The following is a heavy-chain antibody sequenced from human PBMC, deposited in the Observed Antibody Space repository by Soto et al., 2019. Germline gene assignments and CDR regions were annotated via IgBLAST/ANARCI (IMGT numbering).Heavy chain of an antibody. CDR1: GFTFFSFG. CDR3: AKDREPYSRSWPYY. D-gene: IGHD6-13*01. CDR2: ISHDGTKK. J-gene: IGHJ4*02. Sequence: PGGSLRLSCAASGFTFFSFGMHWVRQAPGKGLEWVTLISHDGTKKYYADSVKGRFTISRDNSKNTLYLQMNSLRVEDTAVYYCAKDREPYSRSWPYYWGQGTLVTVYS. V-gene: IGHV3-30*18.